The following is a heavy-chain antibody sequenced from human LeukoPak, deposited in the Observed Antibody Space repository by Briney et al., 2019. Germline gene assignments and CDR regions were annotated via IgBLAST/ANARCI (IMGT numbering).Heavy chain of an antibody. CDR2: IYTSGST. CDR3: ARTLYYYDSSGYDTFDY. Sequence: SETLSLTCTVSGGSISSGSYYWSWIRQPAGKGLEWIGRIYTSGSTNYNPSLKSQVTISVDTSKNQFSLKLSSVTAADTAVYHCARTLYYYDSSGYDTFDYWGQGTLVTVSS. CDR1: GGSISSGSYY. V-gene: IGHV4-61*02. D-gene: IGHD3-22*01. J-gene: IGHJ4*02.